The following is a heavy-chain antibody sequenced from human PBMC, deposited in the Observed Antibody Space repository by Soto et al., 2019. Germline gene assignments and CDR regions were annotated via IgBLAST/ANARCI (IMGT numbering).Heavy chain of an antibody. Sequence: GASVKVSCKASGGTFSSYAISWVRQAPGQGLEWMGGIIPIFGTTNYAQNFQGRVTMTRDTSISTTYMELSSLTSEDTAVYYCARAPLGITVAPDYWGQGTLVTVSS. CDR1: GGTFSSYA. D-gene: IGHD6-19*01. J-gene: IGHJ4*02. V-gene: IGHV1-69*05. CDR3: ARAPLGITVAPDY. CDR2: IIPIFGTT.